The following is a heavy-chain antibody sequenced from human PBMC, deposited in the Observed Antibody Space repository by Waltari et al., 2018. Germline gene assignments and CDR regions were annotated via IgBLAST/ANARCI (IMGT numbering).Heavy chain of an antibody. CDR2: IYYSGST. D-gene: IGHD3-3*01. CDR1: GGSISSYY. J-gene: IGHJ4*02. Sequence: QVQLQESGPGLVKPSETLSLTCTVSGGSISSYYWSWIRQPPGKGLEWIGYIYYSGSTNYNPSLKSRVTISVDTSKNQFSLKLSSVTAADTAVYYCARSQGYDFWSGYYAPFDYWGQGTLVTVSS. CDR3: ARSQGYDFWSGYYAPFDY. V-gene: IGHV4-59*01.